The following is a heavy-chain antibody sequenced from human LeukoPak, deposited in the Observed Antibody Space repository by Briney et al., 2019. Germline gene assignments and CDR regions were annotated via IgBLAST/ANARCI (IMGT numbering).Heavy chain of an antibody. V-gene: IGHV1-2*02. D-gene: IGHD1-1*01. J-gene: IGHJ3*02. CDR3: AKDTTPQDAFDI. Sequence: ASVKVSCKASGYTLTGYFMHWVRQAPGQGLEWVGWINPNTGGTLYARKFQGRVTMTRDTSINTAYLELSSLRSDDTAVYFCAKDTTPQDAFDIWGQGTMVTVSS. CDR1: GYTLTGYF. CDR2: INPNTGGT.